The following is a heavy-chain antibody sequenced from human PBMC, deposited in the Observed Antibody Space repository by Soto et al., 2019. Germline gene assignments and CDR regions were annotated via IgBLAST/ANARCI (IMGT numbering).Heavy chain of an antibody. J-gene: IGHJ4*02. CDR1: GFTFSSYA. CDR3: ARSRSGYYDILTGYYLDY. V-gene: IGHV3-30-3*01. CDR2: ISYDGSNK. D-gene: IGHD3-9*01. Sequence: VQLVESGGGVVQPGRSLRLSCAASGFTFSSYAMHWVRQAPGKGLEWVAVISYDGSNKYYADSVKGRFTISRDNSKNTLYLQMNSLRAEDTAVYYCARSRSGYYDILTGYYLDYWGQGTLVTVSS.